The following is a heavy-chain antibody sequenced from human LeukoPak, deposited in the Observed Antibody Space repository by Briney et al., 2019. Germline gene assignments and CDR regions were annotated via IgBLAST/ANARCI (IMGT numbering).Heavy chain of an antibody. CDR1: GYSFTSYW. D-gene: IGHD5-24*01. Sequence: GESLKISCKGSGYSFTSYWIGWVRQMPGKGLEWMGIISPSDSDTRYSPAFQGQVTISADKSINTAYLQWTSLKASDTAMYYCARRKGDGYNSPFDYWGQGTLVTVSS. CDR3: ARRKGDGYNSPFDY. CDR2: ISPSDSDT. V-gene: IGHV5-51*01. J-gene: IGHJ4*02.